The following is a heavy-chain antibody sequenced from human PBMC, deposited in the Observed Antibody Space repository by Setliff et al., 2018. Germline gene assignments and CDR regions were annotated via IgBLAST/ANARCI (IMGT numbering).Heavy chain of an antibody. Sequence: PSETLSLTCSVSGASITSYYWSWIRQPPGKGLEWIAYIHNNGRIKYNPALESRVTISLDTSKNQFSLKLTSVTAADTAVYFCARSLSSGSYWNPRPFYSDSWGQGTLVTVSS. D-gene: IGHD3-10*01. CDR3: ARSLSSGSYWNPRPFYSDS. CDR2: IHNNGRI. J-gene: IGHJ4*02. V-gene: IGHV4-4*08. CDR1: GASITSYY.